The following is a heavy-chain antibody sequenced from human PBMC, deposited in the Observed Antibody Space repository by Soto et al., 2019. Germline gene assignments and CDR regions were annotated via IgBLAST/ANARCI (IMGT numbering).Heavy chain of an antibody. CDR1: GGTFSSYA. D-gene: IGHD5-18*01. J-gene: IGHJ4*02. CDR2: IIPIFGTA. CDR3: ARDPDTAMVTSPVGY. V-gene: IGHV1-69*13. Sequence: ASVKVSCKASGGTFSSYAISWVRQAPGQGLEWMGGIIPIFGTANYAQKFQGRVTITADESTSTAYMELSSLRSEDTAVYYCARDPDTAMVTSPVGYWGQGTLVTVSS.